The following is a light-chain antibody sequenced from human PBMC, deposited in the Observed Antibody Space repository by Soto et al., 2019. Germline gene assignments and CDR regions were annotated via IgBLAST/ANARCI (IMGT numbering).Light chain of an antibody. CDR3: QKYNNWPRT. CDR2: GAS. CDR1: QSVSSD. Sequence: EIVMTQSPATLSVSPGERATLSCRASQSVSSDLAWYHQKPGQAPRLLIYGASTRATGIPARFSGSGSGTEFTLPINGLQFEDFAVYYCQKYNNWPRTFGQGTRWKSN. J-gene: IGKJ1*01. V-gene: IGKV3-15*01.